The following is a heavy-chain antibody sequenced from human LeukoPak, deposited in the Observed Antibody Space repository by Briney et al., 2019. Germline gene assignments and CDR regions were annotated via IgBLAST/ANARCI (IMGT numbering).Heavy chain of an antibody. Sequence: GGSLRLSCAASGFTFGSYAMQWVRQAPGKGLECVSAISSDGGTTYYANSVKGRFTISRDNSKNALFLHMGSLRADDVAVYYCARRFGSGSSDYWGQGTLITVSS. J-gene: IGHJ4*02. CDR1: GFTFGSYA. D-gene: IGHD3-22*01. V-gene: IGHV3-64*01. CDR3: ARRFGSGSSDY. CDR2: ISSDGGTT.